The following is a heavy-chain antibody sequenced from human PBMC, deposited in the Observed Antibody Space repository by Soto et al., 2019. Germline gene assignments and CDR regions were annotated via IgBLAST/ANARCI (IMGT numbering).Heavy chain of an antibody. J-gene: IGHJ6*02. V-gene: IGHV1-69*14. CDR3: ARDDATKIVVIAYYDRDV. CDR1: GGSLSNYG. Sequence: QVQLVQSGAEVKKPGSSVKVSCKASGGSLSNYGISWVRQAPGQGLEWMGAIIPVFGTPNYAHKFQDRVTITADKSTTTVCMGLRSLRSDEAALYYCARDDATKIVVIAYYDRDVWRQGTTVTVSS. D-gene: IGHD2-21*01. CDR2: IIPVFGTP.